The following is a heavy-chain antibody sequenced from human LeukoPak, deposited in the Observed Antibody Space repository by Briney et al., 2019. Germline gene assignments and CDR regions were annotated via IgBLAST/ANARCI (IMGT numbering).Heavy chain of an antibody. J-gene: IGHJ6*04. V-gene: IGHV3-23*01. CDR2: ISGSGGST. CDR3: AKDGCGDYSYYYYGMDV. D-gene: IGHD4-17*01. CDR1: GFTFSSYA. Sequence: PGGSLRLSCAASGFTFSSYAMSWVRQAPGKGLEWVSAISGSGGSTYYADSVKGRFTISRDNSKNTLYLQMNSLRAEDTAVYYCAKDGCGDYSYYYYGMDVWGKGTTVTVSS.